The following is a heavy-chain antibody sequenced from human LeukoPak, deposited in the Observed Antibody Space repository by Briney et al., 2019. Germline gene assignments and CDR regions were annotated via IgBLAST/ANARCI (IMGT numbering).Heavy chain of an antibody. Sequence: PGGSLRLSCAASGFTFNSYGMHWVRQAPGKGLEWVAFIRYDGNNKYYADSVKGRFTISRDSSKNTLYLQMNSLRAEDTAVYYCAKDRSGYSGFPTYFDYWGQGTLVTVSS. J-gene: IGHJ4*02. CDR3: AKDRSGYSGFPTYFDY. V-gene: IGHV3-30*02. CDR2: IRYDGNNK. D-gene: IGHD5-12*01. CDR1: GFTFNSYG.